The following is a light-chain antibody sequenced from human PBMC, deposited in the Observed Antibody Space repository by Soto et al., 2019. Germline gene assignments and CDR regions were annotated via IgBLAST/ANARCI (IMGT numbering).Light chain of an antibody. CDR2: WAS. V-gene: IGKV4-1*01. CDR1: QSVLSSSNNKNY. CDR3: QQYYSPPYT. Sequence: DIVMTQSPDSLAVSLGERATLNCKSSQSVLSSSNNKNYLAWYQQKPGQPPKLLFYWASTRESGVPDRFSGSGSGTDFTLTIGSLRADDVAVYYCQQYYSPPYTFGQGTKLEIK. J-gene: IGKJ2*01.